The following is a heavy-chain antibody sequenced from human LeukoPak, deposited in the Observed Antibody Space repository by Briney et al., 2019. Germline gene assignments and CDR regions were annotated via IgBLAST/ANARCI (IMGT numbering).Heavy chain of an antibody. V-gene: IGHV4-59*01. J-gene: IGHJ4*02. D-gene: IGHD6-13*01. Sequence: SETLSLTCTVSGGSISSYYWSWIRQPPGKGLEWIGYIYYSGSTNYNPSLKGRVTISVDTSKNQFSLKLSSVTAADTAVYYCARVGWGAAAATYFDYWGQGTLVTVSS. CDR1: GGSISSYY. CDR3: ARVGWGAAAATYFDY. CDR2: IYYSGST.